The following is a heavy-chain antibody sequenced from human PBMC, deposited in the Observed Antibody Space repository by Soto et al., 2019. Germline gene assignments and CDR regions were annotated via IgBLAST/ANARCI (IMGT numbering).Heavy chain of an antibody. J-gene: IGHJ5*02. Sequence: PSETLSLTCAVSGGSISSGGYSWSWIRQPPGKGLEWIGYIYHSGSTYYNPSLKSRVTISVDRSKNQFSLKLSSVTAADTAVYYCARAPKLGYCSSTSCLRGNWFAPSGQGTLVTVSS. CDR2: IYHSGST. CDR3: ARAPKLGYCSSTSCLRGNWFAP. CDR1: GGSISSGGYS. V-gene: IGHV4-30-2*01. D-gene: IGHD2-2*01.